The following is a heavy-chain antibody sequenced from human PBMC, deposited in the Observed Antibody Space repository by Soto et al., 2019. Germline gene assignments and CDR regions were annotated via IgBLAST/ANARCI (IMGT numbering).Heavy chain of an antibody. CDR3: ARTVPDRYGSGSYYFDN. CDR1: GFSLSTSGMC. CDR2: IDWDDDK. J-gene: IGHJ4*02. V-gene: IGHV2-70*11. Sequence: SGPPLVNPPQTLTLTCTFSGFSLSTSGMCVSWIRQPPGKALEWLARIDWDDDKYYSTSLKTRLTISKDTSKNQVVLTMTNMDPVDTATYYCARTVPDRYGSGSYYFDNWGQGTLVTVSS. D-gene: IGHD3-10*01.